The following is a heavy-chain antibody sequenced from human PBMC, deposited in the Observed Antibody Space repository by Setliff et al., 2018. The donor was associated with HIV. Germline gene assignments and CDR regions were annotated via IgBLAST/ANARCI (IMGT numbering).Heavy chain of an antibody. Sequence: GESLKISCQVYGYNFTNYWIGWVRQMPGKGLEWLGIVYPGDSDTRYNPSYQGHVTISADKSTNTAYLQWYDLKASDTAIYSCARVTILTHSFDYWGQGTLVTVS. D-gene: IGHD3-3*01. V-gene: IGHV5-51*01. CDR2: VYPGDSDT. CDR3: ARVTILTHSFDY. J-gene: IGHJ4*02. CDR1: GYNFTNYW.